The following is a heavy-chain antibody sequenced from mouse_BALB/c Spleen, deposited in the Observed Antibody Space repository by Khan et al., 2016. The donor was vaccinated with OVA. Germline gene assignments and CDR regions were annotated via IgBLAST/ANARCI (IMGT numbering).Heavy chain of an antibody. D-gene: IGHD2-4*01. CDR2: ISSGGSYT. J-gene: IGHJ2*01. Sequence: EVELVESGGGLVKPGGSLKLSCAASGITFSNYAMSWVRQSPEKRLEWVATISSGGSYTYYPDSVKGRFTISRDNAKNTLYLQMSSLRSEDTAMYYCASESRTMITHYFDYWGQGTTLTVSS. CDR1: GITFSNYA. V-gene: IGHV5-9-3*01. CDR3: ASESRTMITHYFDY.